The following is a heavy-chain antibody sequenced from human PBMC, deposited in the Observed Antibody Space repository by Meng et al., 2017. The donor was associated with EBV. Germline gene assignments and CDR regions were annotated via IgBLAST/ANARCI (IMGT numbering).Heavy chain of an antibody. CDR1: GGTFRSDA. V-gene: IGHV1-69*01. Sequence: QVQLVQAGAEVKEAGSVVKVPCKTSGGTFRSDAVSWVRQAPGQGLEWMGGLIPMSDAPYYAQKFQDRVTITADESTSTHYMDLSGLRSEDTAVYYCASESGRGFTPDYWGQGTLVTVSS. D-gene: IGHD3-10*01. J-gene: IGHJ4*02. CDR2: LIPMSDAP. CDR3: ASESGRGFTPDY.